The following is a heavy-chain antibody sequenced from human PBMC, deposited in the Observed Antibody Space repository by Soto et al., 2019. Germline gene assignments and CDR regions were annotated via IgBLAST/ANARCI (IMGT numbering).Heavy chain of an antibody. J-gene: IGHJ4*02. Sequence: SGPTLVNPTQTLTLTCNFSGFSLNGNGVGVGWIRQPPGKALEWLALIYWAGDLRYSPALKSRLTITQDPSKDQVVLNMTNMDPTASGTYYCAHGYVQLLSTFHYFDSWGQGIRVTVFS. D-gene: IGHD5-12*01. V-gene: IGHV2-5*02. CDR2: IYWAGDL. CDR1: GFSLNGNGVG. CDR3: AHGYVQLLSTFHYFDS.